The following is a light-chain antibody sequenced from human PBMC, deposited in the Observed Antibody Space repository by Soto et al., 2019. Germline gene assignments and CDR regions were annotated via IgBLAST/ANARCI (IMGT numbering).Light chain of an antibody. V-gene: IGLV1-40*01. CDR3: QSYDSSLSAYVV. J-gene: IGLJ2*01. Sequence: QSVLTQPPSVSGAPGQRVTISCTGSSSNIGAGYDVHWYQQLPGTAPKLLMYGNSNRPSGVPDRFSGSKSGTSAALAITGRQADDEAYYYCQSYDSSLSAYVVFGGGTKLTVL. CDR2: GNS. CDR1: SSNIGAGYD.